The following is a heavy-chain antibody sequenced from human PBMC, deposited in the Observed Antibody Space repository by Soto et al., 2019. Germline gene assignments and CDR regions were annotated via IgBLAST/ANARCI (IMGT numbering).Heavy chain of an antibody. CDR1: GGSISNYC. CDR3: ARGDGYHFDY. J-gene: IGHJ4*02. CDR2: IYYSGST. D-gene: IGHD1-1*01. V-gene: IGHV4-59*01. Sequence: PSETLSLTCTFSGGSISNYCWNWIRQPSGKGLEWIGYIYYSGSTNYNPSLKSRVTISVDTSKKQFSLKLSSVTAADTAVYYCARGDGYHFDYWGQGTLVTVSS.